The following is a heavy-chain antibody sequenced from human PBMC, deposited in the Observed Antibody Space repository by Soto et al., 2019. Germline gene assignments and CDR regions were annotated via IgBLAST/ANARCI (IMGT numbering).Heavy chain of an antibody. CDR3: ARDGDCSSTSCDKGFDY. Sequence: WGSLLLSCATYAFTFSIYSMNWVRQAPGKGPEWVSSISSSSSYIYYADSVKGRFTISRDNSKNSLYLQMDSLRAEDTAVYYCARDGDCSSTSCDKGFDYWGQGTLVTVSS. D-gene: IGHD2-2*01. J-gene: IGHJ4*02. CDR2: ISSSSSYI. V-gene: IGHV3-21*01. CDR1: AFTFSIYS.